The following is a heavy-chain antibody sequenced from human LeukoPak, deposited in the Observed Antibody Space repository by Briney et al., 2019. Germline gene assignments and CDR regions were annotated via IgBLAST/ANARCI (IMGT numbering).Heavy chain of an antibody. D-gene: IGHD6-19*01. Sequence: PGGSLRLSCAASGFTFSSYAMSWVRQAPGKGLGWVSAISGSGGSTYYADSVKGRFTISRDNSKNTLYLQMNSLRAEDTAVYYCAKLPSSGWPLAYYYYGMDVWGQGTTVTVSS. V-gene: IGHV3-23*01. CDR1: GFTFSSYA. CDR3: AKLPSSGWPLAYYYYGMDV. CDR2: ISGSGGST. J-gene: IGHJ6*02.